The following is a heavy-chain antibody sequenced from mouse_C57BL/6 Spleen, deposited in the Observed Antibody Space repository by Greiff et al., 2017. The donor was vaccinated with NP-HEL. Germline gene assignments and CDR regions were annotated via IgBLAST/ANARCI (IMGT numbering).Heavy chain of an antibody. CDR2: IHPNSGST. CDR3: ARPGSSPYYFDY. J-gene: IGHJ2*01. D-gene: IGHD1-1*01. Sequence: QVQLQQSGAELVKPGASVKLSCKASGYTFTSYWMHWVKQRPGQGLEWIGMIHPNSGSTNYNEKFKSKATLTVDKSSSTAYMQLSSLKSEDSAVYYSARPGSSPYYFDYWGQGPTLTVSS. V-gene: IGHV1-64*01. CDR1: GYTFTSYW.